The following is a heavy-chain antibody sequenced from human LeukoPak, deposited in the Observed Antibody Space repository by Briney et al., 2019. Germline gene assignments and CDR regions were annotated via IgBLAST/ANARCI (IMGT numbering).Heavy chain of an antibody. Sequence: SETLSLTCAVYGGSFSGYYWSWIRQPPGEGLEWIGEINHSGSTNYNPSLKSRVTISLDTSKNQFSLKLSSVTAADTAVYYCARGEYFDWLYRSQYYFDYWGQGTLVTVSS. J-gene: IGHJ4*02. V-gene: IGHV4-34*01. D-gene: IGHD3-9*01. CDR2: INHSGST. CDR3: ARGEYFDWLYRSQYYFDY. CDR1: GGSFSGYY.